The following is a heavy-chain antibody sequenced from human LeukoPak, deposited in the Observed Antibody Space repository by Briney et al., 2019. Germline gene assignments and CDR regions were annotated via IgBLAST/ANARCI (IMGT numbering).Heavy chain of an antibody. CDR1: GGSFSGYF. Sequence: SETLSLTCAVYGGSFSGYFWSWIRQSPGKGLEWIGEINESGSINYNPSRKSRVTVSLDTSKNQFSLRLTSVTAADTAVYYCAREKGYTSGWYRYFDYWGQGALVTVSS. V-gene: IGHV4-34*01. J-gene: IGHJ4*02. CDR3: AREKGYTSGWYRYFDY. CDR2: INESGSI. D-gene: IGHD6-19*01.